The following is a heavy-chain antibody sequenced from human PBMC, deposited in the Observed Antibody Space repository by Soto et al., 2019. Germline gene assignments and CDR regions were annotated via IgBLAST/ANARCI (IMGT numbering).Heavy chain of an antibody. J-gene: IGHJ4*02. V-gene: IGHV4-59*11. CDR2: IFYSGST. Sequence: SETLSLTCTVSGGSISGHYWIWIRQPPGKGLEWIGYIFYSGSTNYNPSLKSRVTISVDTTKNQFSLKLSSVTAADTAVYYCARVGSSGWAPEYWGQGTLVTVSS. D-gene: IGHD6-19*01. CDR3: ARVGSSGWAPEY. CDR1: GGSISGHY.